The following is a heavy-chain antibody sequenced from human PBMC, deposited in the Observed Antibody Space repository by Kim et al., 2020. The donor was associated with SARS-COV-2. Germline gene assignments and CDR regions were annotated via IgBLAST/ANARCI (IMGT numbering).Heavy chain of an antibody. Sequence: ASVKVSCKASGYTFTSYAMHWVRQAPGQRLEWMGWINAGNGNTKYLQKFQGRVTITRDTSASTAYMELSSLRSEDTAVYYCARDLYDSSGYYFDYFDYWGQGTLVTVSS. CDR1: GYTFTSYA. CDR3: ARDLYDSSGYYFDYFDY. CDR2: INAGNGNT. D-gene: IGHD3-22*01. V-gene: IGHV1-3*01. J-gene: IGHJ4*02.